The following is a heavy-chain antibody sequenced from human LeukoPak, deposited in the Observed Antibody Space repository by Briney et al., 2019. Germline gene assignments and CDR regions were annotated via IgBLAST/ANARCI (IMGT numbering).Heavy chain of an antibody. D-gene: IGHD2-2*01. J-gene: IGHJ4*02. CDR2: IKSNADGGTA. CDR1: GFTFNNAW. V-gene: IGHV3-15*01. CDR3: ASSTKTDY. Sequence: KPGGSLRLSCAASGFTFNNAWMTWVRQAPGKGLEWVGRIKSNADGGTADYAAPVKGRFTISRHDSENTLYLHMNSLKTEDTAVYYCASSTKTDYWGQGTLVTVSS.